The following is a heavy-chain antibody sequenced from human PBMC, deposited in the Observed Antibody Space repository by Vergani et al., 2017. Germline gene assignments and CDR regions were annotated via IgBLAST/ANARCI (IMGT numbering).Heavy chain of an antibody. CDR2: MDYSGST. J-gene: IGHJ4*02. D-gene: IGHD2-15*01. CDR3: ASKREACRAAYCHSYDF. V-gene: IGHV4-39*01. CDR1: GDSVISTDYH. Sequence: QVQLQESGPGLVKPSETLSLTCTVSGDSVISTDYHWGWIRQPPGKGLEWIGSMDYSGSTSYNPSLESRISISFATPNNQFSLRLTSVTAADTAVYYCASKREACRAAYCHSYDFWVPGTLVGVSS.